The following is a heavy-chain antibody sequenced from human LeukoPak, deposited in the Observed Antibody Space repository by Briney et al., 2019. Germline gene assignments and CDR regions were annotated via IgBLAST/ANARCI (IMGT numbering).Heavy chain of an antibody. D-gene: IGHD3-3*01. V-gene: IGHV5-51*01. CDR3: ARGPYYDFWSGYFNY. CDR1: GYIYTSYW. CDR2: IYPGDSDT. J-gene: IGHJ4*02. Sequence: GESLKISCNSSGYIYTSYWIGWVRQMPGKGLEWMGIIYPGDSDTRYSPSFQGQVTISADKSISTAYLQWSSLKASDTAMYYCARGPYYDFWSGYFNYWGQGTLVTVSS.